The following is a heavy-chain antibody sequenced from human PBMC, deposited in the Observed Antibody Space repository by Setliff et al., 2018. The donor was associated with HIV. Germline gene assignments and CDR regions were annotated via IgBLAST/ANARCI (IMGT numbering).Heavy chain of an antibody. CDR2: INHRGSA. CDR1: GGSFSGYF. Sequence: SCADYGGSFSGYFWSWIGQSPGKGLEWIGEINHRGSANHNPSFKSRVIISVDTSKNQFSLKLSSVTAADTAVYYSARQGGVSSSYYPRNYVAVWGKGTTVTVSS. D-gene: IGHD6-13*01. CDR3: ARQGGVSSSYYPRNYVAV. V-gene: IGHV4-34*01. J-gene: IGHJ6*03.